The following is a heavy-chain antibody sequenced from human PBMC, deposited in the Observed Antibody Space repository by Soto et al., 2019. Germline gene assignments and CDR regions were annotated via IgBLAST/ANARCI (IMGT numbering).Heavy chain of an antibody. D-gene: IGHD5-18*01. V-gene: IGHV1-69*13. CDR1: GGTFSSYA. J-gene: IGHJ4*02. CDR3: ARENRQDTAMVTPHFDY. CDR2: IIPIFGTA. Sequence: SVKVSCKASGGTFSSYAISWVRQAPGQGLEWMGGIIPIFGTANYAQKFQGRATITADESTSTAYMELSSLRSEDTAVYYCARENRQDTAMVTPHFDYWGQGTLVTVSS.